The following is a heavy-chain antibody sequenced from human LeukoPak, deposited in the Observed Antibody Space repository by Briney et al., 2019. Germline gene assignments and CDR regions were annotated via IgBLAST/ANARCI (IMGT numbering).Heavy chain of an antibody. CDR2: INHSGST. D-gene: IGHD6-19*01. Sequence: SETLSLTCAVYGGSFSGYYWNWIRQPPGKGLEWIGEINHSGSTNYNPSLKSRVTISVDTSKNQFSLKLSSVTAADTAVYYCARGGKQWLSPYYYYGMDVWGKGTTVTVSS. V-gene: IGHV4-34*01. CDR1: GGSFSGYY. J-gene: IGHJ6*04. CDR3: ARGGKQWLSPYYYYGMDV.